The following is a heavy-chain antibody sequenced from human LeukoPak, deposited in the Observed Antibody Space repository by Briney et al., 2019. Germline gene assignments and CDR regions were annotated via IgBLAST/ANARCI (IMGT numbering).Heavy chain of an antibody. CDR2: IWSDGSNK. CDR1: GFTFSHYG. J-gene: IGHJ4*02. V-gene: IGHV3-33*06. CDR3: AKDAQRGFDYSNSLEY. Sequence: HGESLKISCAASGFTFSHYGFHWVRQAPGKGLEWVAVIWSDGSNKYYGDSVKGRFIIYRDDSQNTVYLQMNSLRAEDTAVYYCAKDAQRGFDYSNSLEYWGQGSLVTVSS. D-gene: IGHD4-11*01.